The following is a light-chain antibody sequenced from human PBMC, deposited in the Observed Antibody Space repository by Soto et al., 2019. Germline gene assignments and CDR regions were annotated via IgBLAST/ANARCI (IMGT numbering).Light chain of an antibody. J-gene: IGLJ1*01. V-gene: IGLV2-8*01. CDR2: EVN. CDR1: SSDVGGYNY. CDR3: TSYAGGNNV. Sequence: QSALTQPPSASGSPGQSVTISCTGTSSDVGGYNYVSWYQQHPGKVPKLMVYEVNQRPSGVPDRFSGSKSGNTASLTVSGLQDEDEADYYCTSYAGGNNVFGTGTKVTVL.